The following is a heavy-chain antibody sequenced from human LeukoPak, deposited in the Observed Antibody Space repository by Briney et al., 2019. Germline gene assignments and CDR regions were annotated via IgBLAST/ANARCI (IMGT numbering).Heavy chain of an antibody. CDR2: IYYSGST. D-gene: IGHD3-16*01. J-gene: IGHJ3*01. V-gene: IGHV4-31*03. CDR1: GGSVSSGGYY. CDR3: ARDRRRLGELPHAFDV. Sequence: SETLSLTCTVSGGSVSSGGYYWSWIRQHPGKGLEWIGYIYYSGSTYYNPSLKSRVTISVDTSKNQFSLKLSSVTAADTAVYYCARDRRRLGELPHAFDVWGQGTMVTVSS.